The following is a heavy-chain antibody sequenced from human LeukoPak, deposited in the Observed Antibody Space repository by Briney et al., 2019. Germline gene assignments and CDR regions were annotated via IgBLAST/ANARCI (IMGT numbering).Heavy chain of an antibody. CDR2: ISAYNGNT. D-gene: IGHD5-24*01. Sequence: ASVKVSCKASGYTFTSYGISWVRQAPGQGLEWMGWISAYNGNTNYAQKLQGRVTMTTDTSTSTAYMELSSLRSEDTAVYYCARAVGDGYNIDYYYMDVWGKGTTVTISS. CDR1: GYTFTSYG. V-gene: IGHV1-18*01. J-gene: IGHJ6*03. CDR3: ARAVGDGYNIDYYYMDV.